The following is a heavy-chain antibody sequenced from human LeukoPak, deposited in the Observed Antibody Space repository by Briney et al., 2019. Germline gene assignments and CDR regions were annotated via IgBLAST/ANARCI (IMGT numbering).Heavy chain of an antibody. V-gene: IGHV4-59*01. D-gene: IGHD1-26*01. Sequence: SETLSLACIVSGGSISNYYWSWIRQPPGKGLEWIGHIYYSGSTKYNPSLKSRVTISVDTSKNQFSLKLSSVTAADTAVYYCARGLYSGSYYYNGPWFDPWGQGTLVTVSS. CDR3: ARGLYSGSYYYNGPWFDP. CDR1: GGSISNYY. J-gene: IGHJ5*02. CDR2: IYYSGST.